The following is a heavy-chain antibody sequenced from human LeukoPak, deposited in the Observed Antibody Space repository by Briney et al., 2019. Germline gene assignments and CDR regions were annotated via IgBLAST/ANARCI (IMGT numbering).Heavy chain of an antibody. D-gene: IGHD3-10*01. Sequence: GGSLRLSCAASGFTFSNYAMSWVRQAPGKGLEWVSTISGRGIITYYVDSVKGRFTISRDNSKNTLYLQMNSLRAEDTAVYYCAKDPTSGVPDTFDIWGQGTKVTVSS. V-gene: IGHV3-23*01. CDR2: ISGRGIIT. J-gene: IGHJ3*02. CDR3: AKDPTSGVPDTFDI. CDR1: GFTFSNYA.